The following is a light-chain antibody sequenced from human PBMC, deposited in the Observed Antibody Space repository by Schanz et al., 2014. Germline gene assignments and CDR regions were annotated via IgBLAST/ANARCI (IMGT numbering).Light chain of an antibody. CDR3: CSYAGGNKWV. CDR2: GNK. J-gene: IGLJ3*02. CDR1: SSNIGAGYD. Sequence: QSVLTQPPSVSGAPGQRVTISCTGSSSNIGAGYDVHWYQQLPGTAPKLLMYGNKNRPSGVPDRFSGSKSGNTASLTISGLQAEDEADYYCCSYAGGNKWVFGGGTKLTVL. V-gene: IGLV1-40*01.